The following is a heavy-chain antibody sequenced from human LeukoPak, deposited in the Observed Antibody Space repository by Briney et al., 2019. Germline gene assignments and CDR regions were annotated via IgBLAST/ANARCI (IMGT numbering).Heavy chain of an antibody. V-gene: IGHV3-48*02. CDR3: ARGSFGVFDY. CDR2: MNSDGSHI. Sequence: PGRSLRHSCAASGFTFTHYSMNWARQPPGKGLEGVSSMNSDGSHIYHAGSVEGRFTISRDNARNSLYLQMNGLRDEDTAVYYCARGSFGVFDYWGQGILVTVSS. D-gene: IGHD3-10*01. J-gene: IGHJ4*02. CDR1: GFTFTHYS.